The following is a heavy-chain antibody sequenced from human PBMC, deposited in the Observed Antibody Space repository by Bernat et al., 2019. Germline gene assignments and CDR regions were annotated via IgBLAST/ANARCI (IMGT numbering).Heavy chain of an antibody. D-gene: IGHD4-17*01. V-gene: IGHV3-30*03. CDR1: GFTFSSYG. Sequence: QVQLVESGGGVVQPGRSLRLSCAASGFTFSSYGMHWVRQAPGKGLEWVAVISYDGNNIYYAESVKGRFTISRDNSKNTLYLQMNSLRAEDTAVYYCARPYGDYARGGFDFWGQGTLVTVSS. J-gene: IGHJ4*02. CDR3: ARPYGDYARGGFDF. CDR2: ISYDGNNI.